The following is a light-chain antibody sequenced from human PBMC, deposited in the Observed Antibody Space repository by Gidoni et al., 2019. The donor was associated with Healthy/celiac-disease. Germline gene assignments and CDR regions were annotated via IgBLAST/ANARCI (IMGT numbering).Light chain of an antibody. V-gene: IGKV1-27*01. J-gene: IGKJ4*01. CDR2: AAS. Sequence: DLQLTQSPSSLSASVGDRITIPCRASQGISNHLAWYQQKPGKVPKRLIYAASTLQSGVPSRFSGSGSGTDFTLTISSLQPEDVATYYCQKYNSAPLTFGGGTRVAIK. CDR3: QKYNSAPLT. CDR1: QGISNH.